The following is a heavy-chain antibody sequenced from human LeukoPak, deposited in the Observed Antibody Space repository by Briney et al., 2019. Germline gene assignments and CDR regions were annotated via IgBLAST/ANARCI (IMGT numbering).Heavy chain of an antibody. CDR1: GFTFSNYW. Sequence: GGSLRLSCAASGFTFSNYWMSWFRQAPGKGLEWLGFIRSKTHSGATEYAASVRGRFTISRDDSKSIAYLQMNSLKIEDTAMYYCTRGYSYGFHWGQGTLVTVSS. CDR2: IRSKTHSGAT. J-gene: IGHJ4*02. CDR3: TRGYSYGFH. V-gene: IGHV3-49*03. D-gene: IGHD5-18*01.